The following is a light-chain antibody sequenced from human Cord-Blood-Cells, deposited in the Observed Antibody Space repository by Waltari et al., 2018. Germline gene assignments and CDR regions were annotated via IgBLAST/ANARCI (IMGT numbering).Light chain of an antibody. CDR1: QSVSSN. J-gene: IGKJ2*01. CDR3: QQYNNWPSPYT. Sequence: EIVMTQSPATLSVSPGERATLSCRASQSVSSNLAWYQQKPGQAPRLLIYGASTRATGIPARFSGSGSGTEFTLTISSLQSEDFAVYYCQQYNNWPSPYTFGQGTKLEMK. V-gene: IGKV3-15*01. CDR2: GAS.